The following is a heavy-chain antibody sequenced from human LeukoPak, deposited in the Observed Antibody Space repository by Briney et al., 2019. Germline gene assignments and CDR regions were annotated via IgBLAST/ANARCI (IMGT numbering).Heavy chain of an antibody. CDR3: ARFALPCSGGSCYYYGMDV. J-gene: IGHJ6*04. V-gene: IGHV5-10-1*01. CDR2: IDPSDSYT. CDR1: GYSFTSYW. D-gene: IGHD2-15*01. Sequence: GESLRISCKGSGYSFTSYWISWVRQMPGKGLEWIGRIDPSDSYTNYSPSFQGHVTISADKSISTAYLQWSSLKASDTAMYYCARFALPCSGGSCYYYGMDVWGKGTTVTVSS.